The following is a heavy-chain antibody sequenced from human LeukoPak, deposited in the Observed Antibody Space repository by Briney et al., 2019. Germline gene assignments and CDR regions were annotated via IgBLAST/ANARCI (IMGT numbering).Heavy chain of an antibody. J-gene: IGHJ4*02. CDR3: ARVGDGYNYPFGYYFDY. CDR2: INHSGST. CDR1: GGSFSGYY. V-gene: IGHV4-34*01. Sequence: SETLSLTCAVYGGSFSGYYWSWIRQPPGEGLEWIGEINHSGSTNYNPSLKSRVTISVDTSKNQFSLKLSSVTAADTAVYYCARVGDGYNYPFGYYFDYWGQGTLVTVSS. D-gene: IGHD5-24*01.